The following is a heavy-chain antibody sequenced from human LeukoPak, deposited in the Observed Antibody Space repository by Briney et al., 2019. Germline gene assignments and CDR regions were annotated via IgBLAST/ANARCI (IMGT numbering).Heavy chain of an antibody. CDR1: GGSISSYY. CDR3: AKGAGPPWFDP. D-gene: IGHD6-19*01. J-gene: IGHJ5*02. V-gene: IGHV4-59*08. Sequence: SETLSLTCTVSGGSISSYYWSWIRQPPGKGLEWIGYIYYSGSTNYNPSLRSRVTISVDTSKNQFSMNLNSVTAADTAVYYCAKGAGPPWFDPWGQGTLVTVSS. CDR2: IYYSGST.